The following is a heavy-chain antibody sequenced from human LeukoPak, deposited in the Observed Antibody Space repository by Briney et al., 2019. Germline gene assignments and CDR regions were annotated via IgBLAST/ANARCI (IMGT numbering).Heavy chain of an antibody. J-gene: IGHJ4*02. CDR2: ISSSSSYI. CDR3: ASHKQLVRSRGDY. D-gene: IGHD6-6*01. Sequence: GGSLRLSCAASGFTFSSYSMNWIRQAPGKGLEWVSSISSSSSYIYYADSVKGRFTISRDNAKNSLYLQMNSLRAEDTAVYYCASHKQLVRSRGDYWGQGTLVTVSS. CDR1: GFTFSSYS. V-gene: IGHV3-21*01.